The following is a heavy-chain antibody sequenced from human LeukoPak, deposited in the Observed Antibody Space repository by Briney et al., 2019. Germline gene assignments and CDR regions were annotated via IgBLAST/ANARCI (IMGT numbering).Heavy chain of an antibody. CDR3: AKDVNDFWSGHMGWYLDN. V-gene: IGHV3-23*01. J-gene: IGHJ4*02. CDR1: GFTFSSYA. Sequence: PGGSLRLSCAASGFTFSSYAITWVRQAPGKGLEWVSGITGRSGSPYYADSVKGRFTISRDNSKNTLYLQTNSLRAEDTAVYYCAKDVNDFWSGHMGWYLDNWGQGTLVTVSS. CDR2: ITGRSGSP. D-gene: IGHD3-3*01.